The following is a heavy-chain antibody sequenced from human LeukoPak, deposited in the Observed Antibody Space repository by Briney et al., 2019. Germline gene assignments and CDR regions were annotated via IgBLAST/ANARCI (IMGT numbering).Heavy chain of an antibody. CDR3: ARDNPPEAFDI. D-gene: IGHD1-14*01. CDR1: GGSISSYY. V-gene: IGHV4-59*01. CDR2: IYYSGST. Sequence: PSETLSLTCTDSGGSISSYYWGWLRQPPGKGLEWIGYIYYSGSTNYNPSLKSRVTISVDTSKNQFSLKLSSVTAADTAAYYCARDNPPEAFDIWGQGTRVTVSS. J-gene: IGHJ3*02.